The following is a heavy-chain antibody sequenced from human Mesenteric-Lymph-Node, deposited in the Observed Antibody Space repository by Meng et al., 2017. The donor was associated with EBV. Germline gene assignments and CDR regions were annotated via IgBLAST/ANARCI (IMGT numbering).Heavy chain of an antibody. D-gene: IGHD6-19*01. V-gene: IGHV6-1*01. CDR1: GDSVSSNSAA. J-gene: IGHJ4*02. CDR2: TYYRSKYYN. Sequence: QVHLPQSGPGQVNPPPTPSLTCAISGDSVSSNSAAWNWIRQSPSRGLEWLGRTYYRSKYYNDYAVYVRSRISINPDTSKNQFSLQLNSVTPEDTAVYYCARDPSGWYYFDYWGQGTLVTVSS. CDR3: ARDPSGWYYFDY.